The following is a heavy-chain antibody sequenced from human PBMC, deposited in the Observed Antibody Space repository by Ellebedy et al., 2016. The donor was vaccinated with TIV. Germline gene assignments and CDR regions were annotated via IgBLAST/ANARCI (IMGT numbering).Heavy chain of an antibody. CDR2: INEDGTKK. Sequence: GGSLRLSCTASGFTLTNYWMTWVRQAPGKGLEWVANINEDGTKKHYLEDVKGRFTISRDSAGNSLYLQMNSLGAEDTAVYYCARAIYGASYLWGRGTLVTVSS. CDR3: ARAIYGASYL. D-gene: IGHD4-17*01. CDR1: GFTLTNYW. J-gene: IGHJ2*01. V-gene: IGHV3-7*01.